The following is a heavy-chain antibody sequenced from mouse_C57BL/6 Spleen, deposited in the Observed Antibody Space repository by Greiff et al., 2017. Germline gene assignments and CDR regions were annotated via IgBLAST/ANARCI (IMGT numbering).Heavy chain of an antibody. CDR2: IYPRSGNT. CDR1: GYTFTSYG. D-gene: IGHD1-1*01. Sequence: QVQLQQSGAELARPGASVKLSCKASGYTFTSYGISWVKQRTGQGLEWIGEIYPRSGNTYYNEKFKGKATLTADKSSSTAYMELRSLTSEDSAVYFCAKGALYYGSSLYAMDYWGQGTSVTVSS. J-gene: IGHJ4*01. CDR3: AKGALYYGSSLYAMDY. V-gene: IGHV1-81*01.